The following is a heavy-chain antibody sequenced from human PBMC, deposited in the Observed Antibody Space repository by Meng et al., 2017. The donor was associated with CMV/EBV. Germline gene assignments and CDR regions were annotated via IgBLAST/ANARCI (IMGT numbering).Heavy chain of an antibody. J-gene: IGHJ3*02. V-gene: IGHV4-30-4*08. CDR1: GGSISSGDYY. CDR3: ARDLPIVVGAFDI. D-gene: IGHD3-22*01. Sequence: QGQLQESGPGLVKTSQTLSLTCTVSGGSISSGDYYWSWIRQPPGKGLEWIGYIYYSGSTYYNPSLKSRVTISVDTSKNQFSLKLSSVTAADTAVYYCARDLPIVVGAFDIWGQGTMVTVSS. CDR2: IYYSGST.